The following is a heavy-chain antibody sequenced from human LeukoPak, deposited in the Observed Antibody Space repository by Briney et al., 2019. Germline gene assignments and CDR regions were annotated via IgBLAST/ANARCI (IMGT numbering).Heavy chain of an antibody. CDR2: ISGSGGTT. CDR1: ELTFSTYA. D-gene: IGHD6-13*01. V-gene: IGHV3-23*01. Sequence: GGSLKLSLAASELTFSTYAMNWVRQAQGKGLEGFSGISGSGGTTYYADSVKGRFTISRDNSKNTLYLQMNYLRAEDTALYYCAKNIAAPTTPFDYWGQGTLVTVSS. CDR3: AKNIAAPTTPFDY. J-gene: IGHJ4*02.